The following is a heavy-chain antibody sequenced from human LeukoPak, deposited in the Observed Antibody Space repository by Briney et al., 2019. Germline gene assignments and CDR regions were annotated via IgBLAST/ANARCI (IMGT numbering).Heavy chain of an antibody. CDR2: INPNSGGT. D-gene: IGHD3-10*01. V-gene: IGHV1-2*06. CDR1: GYTFTAYY. CDR3: ARDYSRRGSTNRLGGMDV. Sequence: ASVKVSCKASGYTFTAYYIHWVRQAPGQGLEWVGRINPNSGGTNYAQKFQGRVTMTRDTSISTAYMELSRLRSDDTAVYYCARDYSRRGSTNRLGGMDVWGQGTTVTVSS. J-gene: IGHJ6*02.